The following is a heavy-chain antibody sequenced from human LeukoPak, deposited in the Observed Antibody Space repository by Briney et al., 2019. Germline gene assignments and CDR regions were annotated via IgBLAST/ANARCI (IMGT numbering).Heavy chain of an antibody. CDR3: ASYAMITFGGVIVIPYFDY. V-gene: IGHV3-11*04. J-gene: IGHJ4*02. Sequence: GGSLRLSCAASGFTFSDYYMSWIRQAPGKGLEWVATISYDGSDKYYADSVKGRFTISRDNAKNSLYLQMNSLRAEDTAVYYCASYAMITFGGVIVIPYFDYWGQGTLVTVSS. CDR2: ISYDGSDK. D-gene: IGHD3-16*02. CDR1: GFTFSDYY.